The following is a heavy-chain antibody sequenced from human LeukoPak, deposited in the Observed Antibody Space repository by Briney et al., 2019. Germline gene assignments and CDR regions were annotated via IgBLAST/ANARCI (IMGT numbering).Heavy chain of an antibody. CDR2: MSGSGGST. D-gene: IGHD2-2*01. Sequence: GGSLRLSCAASGFTFSSYAMSWVRQAPGKGLEWVSAMSGSGGSTYYADSVKGRFTISRDNSKNTLYLQMNSLRAEDTAVYYCAKVRIVVVPAADYFDYWGQGTLVTVSS. V-gene: IGHV3-23*01. CDR3: AKVRIVVVPAADYFDY. CDR1: GFTFSSYA. J-gene: IGHJ4*02.